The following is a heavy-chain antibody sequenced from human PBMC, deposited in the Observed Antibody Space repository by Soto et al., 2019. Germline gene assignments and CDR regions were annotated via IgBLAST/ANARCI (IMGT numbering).Heavy chain of an antibody. D-gene: IGHD3-3*01. CDR2: INHSGST. V-gene: IGHV4-34*01. Sequence: PSETLSLTCAVYGGSFSGYYWSWIRQPPGKGLEWIGEINHSGSTNYNPSLKSRVTISVDTSKNQFSLKLSSVTAADTAVYYCARQGALLRFLEWLLQDAFDIWGQGTMVTVS. CDR3: ARQGALLRFLEWLLQDAFDI. J-gene: IGHJ3*02. CDR1: GGSFSGYY.